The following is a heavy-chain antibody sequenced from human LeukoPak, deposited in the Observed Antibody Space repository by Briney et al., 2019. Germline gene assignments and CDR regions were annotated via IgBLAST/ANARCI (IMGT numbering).Heavy chain of an antibody. CDR2: ISYDGSNK. CDR3: ARDIDYGDY. V-gene: IGHV3-30*03. Sequence: QPGGSLRLSCAASGFTFGSYGMHWVRQAPGKGLEWVAVISYDGSNKYYADSVKGRFTISRDNAKNSLYLQMNSLRAEDTAVYYCARDIDYGDYWGQGTLVAVSS. J-gene: IGHJ4*02. CDR1: GFTFGSYG. D-gene: IGHD1-26*01.